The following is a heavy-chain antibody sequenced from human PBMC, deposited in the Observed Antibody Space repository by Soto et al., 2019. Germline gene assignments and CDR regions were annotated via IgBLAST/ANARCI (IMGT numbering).Heavy chain of an antibody. V-gene: IGHV2-5*02. CDR1: GFSLSTSGVG. D-gene: IGHD3-16*01. J-gene: IGHJ4*02. Sequence: QITLKESGPALVKPTQTLTLTCTFSGFSLSTSGVGVGWIRQPPGKALEWLALIYWDDDKRYSPSLKSRLAITQDTSKNQVVLTMTNVDPVDTATYYCRYRAEPPWGGYYFDSWGQGTLVTVSS. CDR2: IYWDDDK. CDR3: RYRAEPPWGGYYFDS.